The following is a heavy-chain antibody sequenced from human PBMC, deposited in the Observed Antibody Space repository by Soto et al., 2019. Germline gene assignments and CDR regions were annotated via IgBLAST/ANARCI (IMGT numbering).Heavy chain of an antibody. CDR3: ASHPSGVDTAMVGNY. CDR2: INAGNGNT. D-gene: IGHD5-18*01. J-gene: IGHJ4*02. CDR1: GYTFTSYA. V-gene: IGHV1-3*01. Sequence: QVQLVQSGAEVKKPGASVKVSCKASGYTFTSYAMHWVRQAPGQRLEWMGWINAGNGNTKYSQKFQGRVTITRDTSASTAYMELSRLRSEDTAVYYCASHPSGVDTAMVGNYWGQGTLVTVSS.